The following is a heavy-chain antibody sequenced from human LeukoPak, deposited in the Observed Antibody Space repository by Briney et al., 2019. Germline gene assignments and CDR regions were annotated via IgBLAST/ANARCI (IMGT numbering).Heavy chain of an antibody. Sequence: ASVKVSCKASGYTFTSYAMHWVRQAPGQRLEWMGWINAGNGNTKYSQKFPGRVTITRDTSASTAYMELSSLRSEDTAVYYCARDRSPYPLIAEGSYDYWGQGTLVTVSS. V-gene: IGHV1-3*01. CDR3: ARDRSPYPLIAEGSYDY. CDR2: INAGNGNT. CDR1: GYTFTSYA. D-gene: IGHD6-13*01. J-gene: IGHJ4*02.